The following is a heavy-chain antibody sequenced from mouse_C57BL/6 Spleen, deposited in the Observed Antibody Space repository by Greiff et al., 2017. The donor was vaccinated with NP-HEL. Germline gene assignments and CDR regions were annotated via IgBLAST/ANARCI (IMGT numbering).Heavy chain of an antibody. CDR1: GYSITSGYY. CDR2: ISYDGSN. J-gene: IGHJ2*01. V-gene: IGHV3-6*01. CDR3: ASLDFDY. Sequence: VQLKESGPGLVKPSQSLSLTCSVTGYSITSGYYWNWIRQFPGNKLEWMGYISYDGSNNYNPSLKNRISITRDTSKNQFFLKLNSVTTEDTATYYCASLDFDYWGQGTTLTVSS. D-gene: IGHD2-10*02.